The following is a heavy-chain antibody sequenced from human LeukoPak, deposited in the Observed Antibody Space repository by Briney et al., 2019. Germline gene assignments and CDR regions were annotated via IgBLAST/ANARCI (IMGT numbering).Heavy chain of an antibody. CDR3: ARGPRQWLDYHYYYGMDV. CDR1: LYTFRSYR. D-gene: IGHD6-19*01. CDR2: IWYDGSNK. Sequence: PGGSLRLSCAAPLYTFRSYRMHSVRQAPGKGLEWDAGIWYDGSNKYYADAVKGRFTISRDNSKNTLYLQMNSLRAEDTAVYYCARGPRQWLDYHYYYGMDVWGQGTTVTVSS. V-gene: IGHV3-33*01. J-gene: IGHJ6*02.